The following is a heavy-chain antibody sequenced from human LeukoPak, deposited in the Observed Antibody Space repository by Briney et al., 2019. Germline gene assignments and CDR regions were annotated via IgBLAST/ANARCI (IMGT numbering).Heavy chain of an antibody. V-gene: IGHV3-30-3*01. CDR1: GLSVSTNY. CDR3: ARPLTRGYSYGLDLDY. Sequence: GGSLRLSCAASGLSVSTNYFSWVRQAPGKGLEWVAVISYDGSNKYYADSVKGRFTISRDNSKNTLYLQMNSLRAEDTAVYYCARPLTRGYSYGLDLDYWGQGTLVTVSS. J-gene: IGHJ4*02. CDR2: ISYDGSNK. D-gene: IGHD5-18*01.